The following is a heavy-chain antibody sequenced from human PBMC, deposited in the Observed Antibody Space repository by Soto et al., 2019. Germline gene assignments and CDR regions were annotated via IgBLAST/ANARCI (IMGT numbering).Heavy chain of an antibody. V-gene: IGHV2-5*02. CDR2: IYWDDDK. J-gene: IGHJ5*02. CDR1: GFSLSTSGVG. CDR3: AHRLMGPLTYNWFDP. Sequence: QITLKESGPTLVKPTQTLTLTCTFSGFSLSTSGVGVGWIRQPPGKALEWLALIYWDDDKRYSPSLKSRLTITKDTSKNQVVLTITNMDPVDTATCYCAHRLMGPLTYNWFDPWGQGTLVTVSS. D-gene: IGHD3-10*01.